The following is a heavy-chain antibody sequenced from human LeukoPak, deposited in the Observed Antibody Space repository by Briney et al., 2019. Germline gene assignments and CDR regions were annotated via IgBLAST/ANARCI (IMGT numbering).Heavy chain of an antibody. CDR3: AREPYCSGGSCYHAFDI. J-gene: IGHJ3*02. Sequence: GGSLRLSCAAYGFTVSSNYMNWVRQAPGKGLEWVSVIYSGGSTNYADSVKGRFTISRDNSKNTVYLQMNSPRAEDTSVYYCAREPYCSGGSCYHAFDIWGQGTMVTVSS. CDR1: GFTVSSNY. D-gene: IGHD2-15*01. V-gene: IGHV3-53*01. CDR2: IYSGGST.